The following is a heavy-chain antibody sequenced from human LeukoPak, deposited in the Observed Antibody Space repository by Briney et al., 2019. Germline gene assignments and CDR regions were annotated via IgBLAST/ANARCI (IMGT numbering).Heavy chain of an antibody. CDR1: GGSIPTKNFY. CDR2: IFYRGNT. Sequence: SETXSLTCTVSGGSIPTKNFYWGWIRQPPGKGLEWIGSIFYRGNTYYNPSLKSRVTISVDTSRNQFSLKLTSMTAADTAIYYCAREGGYGDYIHASDVWGQGTMVTVSS. V-gene: IGHV4-39*07. J-gene: IGHJ3*01. CDR3: AREGGYGDYIHASDV. D-gene: IGHD4-17*01.